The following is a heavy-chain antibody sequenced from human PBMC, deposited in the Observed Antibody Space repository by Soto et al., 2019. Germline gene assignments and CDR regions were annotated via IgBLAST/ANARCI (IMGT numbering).Heavy chain of an antibody. CDR3: VRGNTGYGNFDS. D-gene: IGHD5-12*01. Sequence: SETLSLTCTVSGGSMSSYYWTWIRQPAGKGLEWIGRVYSSGGTHYNPSLKSRVTISLDTSRNQFSLRLLSVTDADTAVYYCVRGNTGYGNFDSWGQGTLVTVSS. J-gene: IGHJ4*02. V-gene: IGHV4-4*07. CDR1: GGSMSSYY. CDR2: VYSSGGT.